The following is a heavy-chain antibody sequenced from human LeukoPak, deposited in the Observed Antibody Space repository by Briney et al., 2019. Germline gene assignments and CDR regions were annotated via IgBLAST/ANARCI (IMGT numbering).Heavy chain of an antibody. CDR2: INHSGST. V-gene: IGHV4-34*01. CDR1: GGSISSYY. CDR3: ARGVDYYGMDV. Sequence: PSETLSLTCTVSGGSISSYYWSWIRQPPGKGLEWIGEINHSGSTNYNPSLKSRVTISVDTSKNQFSLKLSSVTAADTAVYYCARGVDYYGMDVWGQGTTVTVSS. J-gene: IGHJ6*02.